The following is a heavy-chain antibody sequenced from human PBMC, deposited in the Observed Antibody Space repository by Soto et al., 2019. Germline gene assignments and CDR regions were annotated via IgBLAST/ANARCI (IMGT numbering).Heavy chain of an antibody. CDR2: ISAYNGNT. V-gene: IGHV1-18*01. CDR1: GYTLTSYG. Sequence: ASVKVSCKASGYTLTSYGSSWVRQAPGQGLEWMGWISAYNGNTNYAQKLQGRVTMTTDTSTSTAYMELRSLRSDDTAVYYCARLIAAASNWFDPWGQGTLVTVSS. CDR3: ARLIAAASNWFDP. J-gene: IGHJ5*02. D-gene: IGHD6-13*01.